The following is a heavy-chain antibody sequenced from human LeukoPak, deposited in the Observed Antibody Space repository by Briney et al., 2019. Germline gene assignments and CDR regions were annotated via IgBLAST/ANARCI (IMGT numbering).Heavy chain of an antibody. V-gene: IGHV1-69*04. CDR2: IIPVLNIT. CDR1: GGTFSSSA. D-gene: IGHD5-18*01. CDR3: ARDQGLTAPPPYGLDV. Sequence: SVKVSCKTSGGTFSSSAITWVRQAPGQGLEWMGRIIPVLNITRYTQKFQGRVTITADTSTSTVYMELSSLRSEETAVYYCARDQGLTAPPPYGLDVWGQGTTVIVSS. J-gene: IGHJ6*02.